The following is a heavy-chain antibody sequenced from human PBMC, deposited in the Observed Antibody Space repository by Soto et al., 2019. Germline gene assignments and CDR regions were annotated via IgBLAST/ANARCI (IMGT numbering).Heavy chain of an antibody. CDR2: INEDGSDT. D-gene: IGHD2-15*01. CDR3: VVAHFDY. CDR1: GFTFSSYW. J-gene: IGHJ4*02. Sequence: EVLMVESGGDLVQPGGSLRLSCSGSGFTFSSYWMNWVRQTPGKGLEWVANINEDGSDTYYMDSVKGRFTISRDNAKNSLYLQMNSLRAEDTVVYFCVVAHFDYWGQGTLVIVSS. V-gene: IGHV3-7*01.